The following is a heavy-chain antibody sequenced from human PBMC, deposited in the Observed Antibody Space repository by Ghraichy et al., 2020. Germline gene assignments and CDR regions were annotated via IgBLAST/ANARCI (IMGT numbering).Heavy chain of an antibody. CDR2: FDPEDGET. D-gene: IGHD1-20*01. V-gene: IGHV1-24*01. J-gene: IGHJ3*02. Sequence: ASVKVSCKVSGYTLTELSMHWVRQAPGKGLEWMGGFDPEDGETIYAQKFQGRVTMTEDTSTDTAYMELSSLRSEDTAVYYCATGYNWNGVRDAFDIWGQGTMVTVSS. CDR3: ATGYNWNGVRDAFDI. CDR1: GYTLTELS.